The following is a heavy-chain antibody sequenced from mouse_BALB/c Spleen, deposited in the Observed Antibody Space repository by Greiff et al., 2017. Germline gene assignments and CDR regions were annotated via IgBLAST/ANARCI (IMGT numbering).Heavy chain of an antibody. CDR3: ARVCGYGVRAY. CDR1: GFNIKDTY. D-gene: IGHD2-2*01. CDR2: IDPANGNT. J-gene: IGHJ3*01. V-gene: IGHV14-3*02. Sequence: EVQLQQSGAELVKPGASVKLSCTASGFNIKDTYMHWVKQRPEQGLEWIGRIDPANGNTKYDPKFQGKATITADTSSNTAYLQLSSLTSEDTAVYYCARVCGYGVRAYWGQGTLVTVSA.